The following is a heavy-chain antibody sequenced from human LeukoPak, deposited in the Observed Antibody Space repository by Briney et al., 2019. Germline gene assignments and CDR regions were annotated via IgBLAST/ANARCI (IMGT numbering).Heavy chain of an antibody. Sequence: GSLRLSCAASGFTFSSYSMNWVRQAPGKGLEWVSSISSSSSYIYYADSVKGRFTISRDNAKNSLYLQMNSLRAEDTAVYYCARGAELDVLRFLEWLSKYYFDYWGQGTLVTVSS. CDR2: ISSSSSYI. V-gene: IGHV3-21*01. CDR1: GFTFSSYS. J-gene: IGHJ4*02. D-gene: IGHD3-3*01. CDR3: ARGAELDVLRFLEWLSKYYFDY.